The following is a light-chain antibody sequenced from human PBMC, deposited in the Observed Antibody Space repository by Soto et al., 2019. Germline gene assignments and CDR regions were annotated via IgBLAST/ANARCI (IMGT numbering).Light chain of an antibody. CDR1: QDISNY. Sequence: IQMTQSPSSLSASVGYRVTITCQASQDISNYLNWYQQKQGKAPKLLIYDASNLETGVPSRFSGSGYGTDFNFTISSLQPEDIATYYCQQYDNLPLTFGQGTRLEIK. CDR3: QQYDNLPLT. CDR2: DAS. J-gene: IGKJ5*01. V-gene: IGKV1-33*01.